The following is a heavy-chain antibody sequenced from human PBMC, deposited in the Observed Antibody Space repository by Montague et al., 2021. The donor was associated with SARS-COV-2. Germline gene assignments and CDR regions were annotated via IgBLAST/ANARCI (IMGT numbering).Heavy chain of an antibody. CDR1: DGSFSDYS. Sequence: SETLSLTCAVYDGSFSDYSWTWIRQPPGKGLEWIGEINHRGSTNHNPSLKSRVTISVDTSKNQFSLKMTSVTAADTAVYYCARGRQHINMVVVVVTGGEYYFDVWGQGTLVAVSS. V-gene: IGHV4-34*01. D-gene: IGHD3-22*01. CDR2: INHRGST. J-gene: IGHJ4*02. CDR3: ARGRQHINMVVVVVTGGEYYFDV.